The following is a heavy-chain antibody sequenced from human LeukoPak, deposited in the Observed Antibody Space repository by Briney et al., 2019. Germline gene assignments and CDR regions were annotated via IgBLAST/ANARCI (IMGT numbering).Heavy chain of an antibody. Sequence: SETLSLTCTVSGGSISSSSYYWGWIRQPPGKGLEGIGRIYYSGSTYYNPSLKSRVTISVDTSKNQFPLKLSSVRAADTAVYYCARERKLAYGDYPDYWGQGTLVTVSS. D-gene: IGHD4-17*01. CDR1: GGSISSSSYY. V-gene: IGHV4-39*06. CDR2: IYYSGST. CDR3: ARERKLAYGDYPDY. J-gene: IGHJ4*02.